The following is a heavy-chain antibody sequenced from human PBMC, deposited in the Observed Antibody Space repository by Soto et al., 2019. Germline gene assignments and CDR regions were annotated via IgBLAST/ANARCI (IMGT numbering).Heavy chain of an antibody. D-gene: IGHD1-26*01. CDR2: ISSDGNHK. CDR3: ARWEQPLFDY. Sequence: QVQLVESGGGVVQPGRSLRLSCAASGFTVSAYTMHWVRQAPGKGLEWVAVISSDGNHKYYTDSVKGRFTISRDTSTNTLYLQMNSLRAEDTAVYYCARWEQPLFDYWGQGTLVTASS. CDR1: GFTVSAYT. V-gene: IGHV3-30-3*01. J-gene: IGHJ4*02.